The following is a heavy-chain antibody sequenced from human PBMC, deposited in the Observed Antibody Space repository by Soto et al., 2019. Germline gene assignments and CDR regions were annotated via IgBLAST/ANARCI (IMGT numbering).Heavy chain of an antibody. CDR2: INHSGST. V-gene: IGHV4-34*01. J-gene: IGHJ6*02. CDR3: ARDPEWGSYGLWGYYGMEV. Sequence: SETLSLTCAVYGGSFSGYYWSWIRQPPGKGLEWIGEINHSGSTNYNPSLKSRVTISVDTSKNQFSLKLSSVTAADTAVYYCARDPEWGSYGLWGYYGMEVWGQGTTVTVSS. CDR1: GGSFSGYY. D-gene: IGHD3-16*01.